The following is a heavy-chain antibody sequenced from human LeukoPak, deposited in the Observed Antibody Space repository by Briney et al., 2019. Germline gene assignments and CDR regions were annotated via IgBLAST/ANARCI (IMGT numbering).Heavy chain of an antibody. D-gene: IGHD3-22*01. V-gene: IGHV4-59*08. CDR1: GGSISSYY. CDR3: ARAGQDYYDSSGYYEVY. Sequence: PSETLSLTCTVSGGSISSYYWSWIRQPPGKGLEWIGYIYYSGSTNYNPSLKSRVTISVDTSKNQFSLKLSSVTAADTAVYYCARAGQDYYDSSGYYEVYWGQGTLVTVSS. J-gene: IGHJ4*02. CDR2: IYYSGST.